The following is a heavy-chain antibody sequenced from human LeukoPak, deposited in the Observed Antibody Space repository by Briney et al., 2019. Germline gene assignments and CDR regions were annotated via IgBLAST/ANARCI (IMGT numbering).Heavy chain of an antibody. Sequence: VRQAPGQXXXXXXXIIPILGIANYAQKFQGRVTITADKSTSTAYMELSSLRSEDTAVYYCARDDADVFAIFDYWGQGTLVTVSS. CDR2: IIPILGIA. V-gene: IGHV1-69*04. J-gene: IGHJ4*02. CDR3: ARDDADVFAIFDY. D-gene: IGHD2-21*01.